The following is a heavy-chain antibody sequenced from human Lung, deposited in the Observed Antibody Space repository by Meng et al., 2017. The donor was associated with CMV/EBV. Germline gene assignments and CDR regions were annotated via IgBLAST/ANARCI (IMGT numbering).Heavy chain of an antibody. CDR2: IYHSGTT. CDR3: ARKASWLLSLDY. V-gene: IGHV4-4*02. Sequence: SXTXSLXXAVSGDSISNSNWWTWVRQPPGKGLEWIGEIYHSGTTNYNPSLKSRVTISVNKSKKQFSLMLTSVTVADTAVYYCARKASWLLSLDYWGQGTLVTVSS. J-gene: IGHJ4*02. CDR1: GDSISNSNW. D-gene: IGHD3-9*01.